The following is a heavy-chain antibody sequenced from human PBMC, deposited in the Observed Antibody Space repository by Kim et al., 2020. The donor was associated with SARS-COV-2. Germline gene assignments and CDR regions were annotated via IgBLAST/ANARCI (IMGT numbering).Heavy chain of an antibody. J-gene: IGHJ4*02. V-gene: IGHV3-30*18. D-gene: IGHD1-26*01. CDR3: AKSFSGSYFGYDY. CDR2: ISYDGSKK. Sequence: GGSLRLSCTASGFTFNTYGMHWVRQAPGKGLEWVAVISYDGSKKYYADSVKGRFTISRDNSKNTLYLQVNSLRIEDTAVYYCAKSFSGSYFGYDYWGQGTLVTVSS. CDR1: GFTFNTYG.